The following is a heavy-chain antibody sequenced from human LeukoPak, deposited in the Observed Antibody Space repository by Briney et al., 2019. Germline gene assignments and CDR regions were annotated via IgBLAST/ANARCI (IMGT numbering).Heavy chain of an antibody. Sequence: PGRSLRLSCAASGFTFSSYGMHWVRQAPGKGLEWVAVISYDGSNKYYADSVKGRFTISRDNSKNTLYLQMNSLRAEDTAVYYCAKDLDSSGWWTGGYWGQGTPVTVSS. V-gene: IGHV3-30*18. CDR3: AKDLDSSGWWTGGY. D-gene: IGHD6-19*01. CDR2: ISYDGSNK. CDR1: GFTFSSYG. J-gene: IGHJ4*02.